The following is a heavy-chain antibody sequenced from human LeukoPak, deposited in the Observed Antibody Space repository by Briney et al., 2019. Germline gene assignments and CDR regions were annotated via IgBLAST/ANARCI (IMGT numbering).Heavy chain of an antibody. D-gene: IGHD5-24*01. V-gene: IGHV3-7*01. J-gene: IGHJ4*02. Sequence: HTGGSLRLSCVASRFTFSNYWMTWVRQAPGKGLERVANIKKDGGEKYYMESVKGRFTISRDNAKNSLYLQMNSLTVEDTAVYYCARDMGWQQFDQWGQGTLVTVSS. CDR3: ARDMGWQQFDQ. CDR1: RFTFSNYW. CDR2: IKKDGGEK.